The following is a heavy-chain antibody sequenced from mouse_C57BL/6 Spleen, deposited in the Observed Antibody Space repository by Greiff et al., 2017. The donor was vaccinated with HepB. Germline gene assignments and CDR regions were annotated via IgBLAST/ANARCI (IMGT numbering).Heavy chain of an antibody. V-gene: IGHV6-3*01. CDR3: TANWDAY. J-gene: IGHJ3*01. Sequence: DVTLEESGGGLVQPGGSMKLSCVASGFTFSNYWMNWVRQSPEKGLEWVAQIRLKSDNYATHYAESVKGRFTISRDDSKSSVYLQMNNLRAEDTGIYYCTANWDAYWGQGTLVTVSA. CDR2: IRLKSDNYAT. D-gene: IGHD4-1*02. CDR1: GFTFSNYW.